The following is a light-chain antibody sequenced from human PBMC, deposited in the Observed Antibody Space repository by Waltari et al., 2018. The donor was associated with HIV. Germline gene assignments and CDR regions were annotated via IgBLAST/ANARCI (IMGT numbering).Light chain of an antibody. CDR2: STS. Sequence: DIQMTQSPTSLSARLGDRVTITCRATQAIHNYVAWYQQKPGTPPKLLIYSTSILHSGVPSRFSGSGSVTHFTLSINSLQAEDAATYYCQKYDSAPRIFGGGTK. CDR1: QAIHNY. V-gene: IGKV1-27*01. J-gene: IGKJ4*01. CDR3: QKYDSAPRI.